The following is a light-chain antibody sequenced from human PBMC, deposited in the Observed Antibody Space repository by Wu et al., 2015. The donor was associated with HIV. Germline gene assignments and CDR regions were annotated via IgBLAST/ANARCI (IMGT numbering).Light chain of an antibody. CDR3: QQASTFPLT. CDR2: GAS. CDR1: QNINIW. V-gene: IGKV1-12*01. Sequence: DIQMTQSPSSVSASAGDRVTITCRASQNINIWVAWYQQKPGKAPNLLIFGASNLQSGVPSRFSGSGSGTDFTLTINSLQPEDFATYYCQQASTFPLTFGGGTKVEI. J-gene: IGKJ4*01.